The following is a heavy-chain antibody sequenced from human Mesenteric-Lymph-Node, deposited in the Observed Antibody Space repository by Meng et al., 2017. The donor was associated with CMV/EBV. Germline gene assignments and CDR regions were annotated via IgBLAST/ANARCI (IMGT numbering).Heavy chain of an antibody. CDR3: ARDMAMVEGYGMDV. CDR2: ISAYNGNT. CDR1: GYTFTSYG. D-gene: IGHD4/OR15-4a*01. V-gene: IGHV1-18*01. J-gene: IGHJ6*02. Sequence: ASVKVSCKASGYTFTSYGISWVRQAPGQGLEWMGWISAYNGNTNYAQKLQGRVTMTTDTSTSAAYMELRSLRSDDTAVYYCARDMAMVEGYGMDVWGQGTTVTVSS.